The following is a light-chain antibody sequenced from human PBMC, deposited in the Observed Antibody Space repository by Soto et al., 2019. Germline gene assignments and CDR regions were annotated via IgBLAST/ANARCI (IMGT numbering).Light chain of an antibody. CDR2: EVT. V-gene: IGLV2-14*01. CDR1: SIDIGGYNS. J-gene: IGLJ2*01. CDR3: SSYTSVTTVV. Sequence: QSVLTQPASVSGSPGQSITIYCPGTSIDIGGYNSVSWYQQHPGKVPKLIIYEVTYRPSGVSNRFSVSKSGNTASLTISGLQDEDEADYYCSSYTSVTTVVFGGGTKLTVL.